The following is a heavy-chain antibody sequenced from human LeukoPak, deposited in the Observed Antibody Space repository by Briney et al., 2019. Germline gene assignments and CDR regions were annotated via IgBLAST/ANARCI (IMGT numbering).Heavy chain of an antibody. CDR2: IKSDGSST. Sequence: SGGSLRLSCAASGFTFSTYWMHWVRQAPGKGLVWVSRIKSDGSSTNYADSVKGRFTISRDNAKNTLYLQMNSLRAEDTAVYYCARDGMYGSSSYYYYMDVWGKRTTVTVSS. CDR3: ARDGMYGSSSYYYYMDV. J-gene: IGHJ6*03. V-gene: IGHV3-74*01. D-gene: IGHD6-6*01. CDR1: GFTFSTYW.